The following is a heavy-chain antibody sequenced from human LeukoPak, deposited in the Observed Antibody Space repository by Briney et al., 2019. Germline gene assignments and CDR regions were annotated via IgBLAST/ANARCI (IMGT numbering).Heavy chain of an antibody. D-gene: IGHD5-12*01. CDR3: ARDAGNSGYGCDL. J-gene: IGHJ5*02. CDR1: GFPFSSYW. CDR2: IKQDGSKK. V-gene: IGHV3-7*01. Sequence: PGGSLRLSCVASGFPFSSYWMTWVRQAPGKGLEWVANIKQDGSKKSYVDSVKGRFTISRDNAKNSLYLQMNSLRAEDTAIYYCARDAGNSGYGCDLWGQGTLVTVSS.